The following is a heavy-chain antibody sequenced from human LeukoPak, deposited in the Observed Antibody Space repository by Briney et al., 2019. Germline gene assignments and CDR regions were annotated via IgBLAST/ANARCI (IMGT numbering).Heavy chain of an antibody. J-gene: IGHJ4*02. D-gene: IGHD6-19*01. CDR2: FDPEDGET. V-gene: IGHV1-24*01. CDR3: ATVVVAVAGNHYFDY. Sequence: ASVKVSYKVSGYTLTELSMHWVRQAPGKGLEWMGGFDPEDGETIYAQKFQGRVTMTEDTSTDTAYMELSSLRSEDTAVYYCATVVVAVAGNHYFDYWGQGTLVTVSS. CDR1: GYTLTELS.